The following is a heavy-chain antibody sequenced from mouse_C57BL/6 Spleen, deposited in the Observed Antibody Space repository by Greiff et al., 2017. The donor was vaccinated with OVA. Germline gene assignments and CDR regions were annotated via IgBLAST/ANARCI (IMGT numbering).Heavy chain of an antibody. CDR2: IWSGGST. V-gene: IGHV2-2*01. CDR3: ASKRFFAY. J-gene: IGHJ3*01. CDR1: GFSLTSYG. Sequence: VKLVESGPGLVQPSQSLSITCTVSGFSLTSYGVHWVRQSPGKGLEWLGVIWSGGSTDYNAAFISRLSISKDNPKSQVFFKMNSLQAYDTAIYYCASKRFFAYWGQGTLVTVSA.